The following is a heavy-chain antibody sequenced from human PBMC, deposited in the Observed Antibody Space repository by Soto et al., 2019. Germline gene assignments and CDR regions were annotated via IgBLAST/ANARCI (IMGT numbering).Heavy chain of an antibody. CDR3: ARDYRNNWFDP. Sequence: SVKVSCKASGGTFSSYTISWVRQAPGQGLEWMGRIIPILGIANYAQKFQGRVTITADKSTSTAYMELSSLRSEDTAVYYCARDYRNNWFDPWGQGTLVTVSS. D-gene: IGHD4-4*01. V-gene: IGHV1-69*02. CDR1: GGTFSSYT. J-gene: IGHJ5*02. CDR2: IIPILGIA.